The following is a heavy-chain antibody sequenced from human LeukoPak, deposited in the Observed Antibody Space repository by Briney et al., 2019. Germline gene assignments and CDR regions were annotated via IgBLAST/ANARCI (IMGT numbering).Heavy chain of an antibody. D-gene: IGHD6-13*01. V-gene: IGHV3-48*04. J-gene: IGHJ4*02. Sequence: PGGSLRLSCAASGFTFSDYSLNWIRQAPGKGLEWVSYSSGSGSTIYSADSVKGRFTISRDNAKNSLYLQMNSLRAEDTAVYYCARNSLYSTAAAGTPVYWGQGTLVTVSS. CDR2: SSGSGSTI. CDR3: ARNSLYSTAAAGTPVY. CDR1: GFTFSDYS.